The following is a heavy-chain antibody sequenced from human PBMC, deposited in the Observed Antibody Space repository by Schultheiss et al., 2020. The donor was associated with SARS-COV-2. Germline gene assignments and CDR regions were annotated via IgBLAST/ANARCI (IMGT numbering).Heavy chain of an antibody. J-gene: IGHJ6*02. CDR1: GFTFSQSR. D-gene: IGHD2-2*01. CDR3: ARDQVVVHYGMDV. V-gene: IGHV3-23*01. Sequence: WGSLRLSCVTSGFTFSQSRMHWVRQAPGKGLEWVSAISGSGGSTYYADSVKGRFTISRDNSKNTLYLQMNSLRAEDTAVYYCARDQVVVHYGMDVWGQGTTVTVSS. CDR2: ISGSGGST.